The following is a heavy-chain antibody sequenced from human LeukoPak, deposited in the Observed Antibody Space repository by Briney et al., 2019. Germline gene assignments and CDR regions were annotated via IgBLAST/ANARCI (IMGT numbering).Heavy chain of an antibody. CDR2: IWYDGSNK. J-gene: IGHJ4*02. CDR3: ARAGYGDPHFDF. D-gene: IGHD4-17*01. Sequence: TGGSLRLSCAASGFTFSNYGMHWVRQAPGKGLEWVAAIWYDGSNKYYGDSVKARFTISRDNSKNTLYLQMNSLRAEDTAAYYCARAGYGDPHFDFWGQGTLVTVSS. V-gene: IGHV3-33*01. CDR1: GFTFSNYG.